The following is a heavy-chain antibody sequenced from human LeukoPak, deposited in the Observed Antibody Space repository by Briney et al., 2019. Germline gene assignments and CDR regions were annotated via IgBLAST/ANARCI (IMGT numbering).Heavy chain of an antibody. CDR2: INHSGST. J-gene: IGHJ4*02. CDR3: ARGPHFDY. V-gene: IGHV4-34*01. CDR1: GGSFSGYY. Sequence: SETLSLTCAVYGGSFSGYYWSWIRQPPGKGLEWIGEINHSGSTNYNPSLKSRVTISVDTSKNQFSLKLSSVTAADTAVYYCARGPHFDYWGQGTLVTVSS.